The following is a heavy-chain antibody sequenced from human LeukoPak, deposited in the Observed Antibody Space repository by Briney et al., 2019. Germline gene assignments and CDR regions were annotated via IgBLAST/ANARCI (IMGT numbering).Heavy chain of an antibody. D-gene: IGHD2-15*01. CDR3: ARDCSGGTCSSFWFDP. J-gene: IGHJ5*02. CDR2: ITAYNGNT. V-gene: IGHV1-18*01. Sequence: RASVKVSCTASGYTFRNYAITWVRQAPGQGLEWMGWITAYNGNTNYAQKFQGRVTMTTDTSTASGYMVLRNLKSDDTAVYYCARDCSGGTCSSFWFDPWGQGTLVTVSS. CDR1: GYTFRNYA.